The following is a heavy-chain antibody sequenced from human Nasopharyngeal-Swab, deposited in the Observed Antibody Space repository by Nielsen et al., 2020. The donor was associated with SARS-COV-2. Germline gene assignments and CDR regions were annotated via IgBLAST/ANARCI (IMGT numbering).Heavy chain of an antibody. Sequence: GESLKISCAASGFTFSDYDMHWVRQAPGKGLEWVSAIGTAGDPYYPGSVKGRFTTSRENAKNSLYLQMNSLRAGDTAVYYCARGGYDYYMDVWGKGTTVTVSS. CDR3: ARGGYDYYMDV. CDR1: GFTFSDYD. V-gene: IGHV3-13*05. J-gene: IGHJ6*03. CDR2: IGTAGDP.